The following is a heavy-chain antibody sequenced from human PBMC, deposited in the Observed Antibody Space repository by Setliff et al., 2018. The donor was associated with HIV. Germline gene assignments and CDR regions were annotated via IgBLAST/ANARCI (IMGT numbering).Heavy chain of an antibody. V-gene: IGHV4-34*01. CDR1: GESFSGYY. CDR2: INHRGST. Sequence: SETLSLTCAVYGESFSGYYWNWIRQPPGKGLEWIGEINHRGSTNYNPSLKSRVTMSVDTSKNQFSLKVNSVTAADTAVYYCARHDITLVRGLVWGQGTTVTVSS. CDR3: ARHDITLVRGLV. D-gene: IGHD3-10*01. J-gene: IGHJ6*02.